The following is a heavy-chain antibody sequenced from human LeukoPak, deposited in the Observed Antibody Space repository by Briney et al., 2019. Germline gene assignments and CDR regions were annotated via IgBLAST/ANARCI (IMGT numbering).Heavy chain of an antibody. Sequence: GGSLRLSCAASGFTFSSYEMNWVRQAPGKGLEWVSYISSSGSTIYYVDSVKGRFTISRDNAKNSLYLQMNSLRAEDTAVYYFGREGKWNDQDYWGQGTLVTGSS. CDR1: GFTFSSYE. V-gene: IGHV3-48*03. D-gene: IGHD1-20*01. CDR2: ISSSGSTI. J-gene: IGHJ4*02. CDR3: GREGKWNDQDY.